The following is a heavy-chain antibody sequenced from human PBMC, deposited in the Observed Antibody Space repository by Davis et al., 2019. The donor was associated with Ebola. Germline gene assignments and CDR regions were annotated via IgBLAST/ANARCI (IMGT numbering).Heavy chain of an antibody. CDR2: INTYTDNT. CDR3: ARLSSTWSSLYGMDV. Sequence: VSVKVSCKASGYTFTSYVLHWVRQAPGHRLEWMGWINTYTDNTVYSQKFQGRVTFTRDTSASTAYMELSSLTSEDTAVYYCARLSSTWSSLYGMDVWGQGTTVTVSS. V-gene: IGHV1-3*04. J-gene: IGHJ6*02. CDR1: GYTFTSYV. D-gene: IGHD6-13*01.